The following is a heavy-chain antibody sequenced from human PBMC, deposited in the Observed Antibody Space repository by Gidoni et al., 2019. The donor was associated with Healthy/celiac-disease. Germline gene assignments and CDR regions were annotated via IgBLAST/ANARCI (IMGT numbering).Heavy chain of an antibody. V-gene: IGHV3-15*01. D-gene: IGHD2-15*01. CDR3: TTLLHCSGGSCYSD. J-gene: IGHJ4*02. CDR1: GFTFRNAW. CDR2: IKSKTDGGTT. Sequence: EVQLVESGGGLVKPGGSLRLSCAASGFTFRNAWMSWVRQAPGKGLEWVGRIKSKTDGGTTDYAAPVKGRFTISRDDSKNTLYLQMNSLKTEDTAVFYCTTLLHCSGGSCYSDWGQGTLFTVSS.